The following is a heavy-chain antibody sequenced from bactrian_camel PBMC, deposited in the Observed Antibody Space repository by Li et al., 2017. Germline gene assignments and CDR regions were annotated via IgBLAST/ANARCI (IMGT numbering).Heavy chain of an antibody. CDR1: GYTFSTYC. CDR2: IGSDGVT. Sequence: HVQLVESGRGSVQAGGSLRLSCVASGYTFSTYCMGWFRQAPGKEREGVAIIGSDGVTYSVPSVEGRFLISKDKNTLYLQMNRLKPEDTAMYYCARVRFSVSACSIASDFPYWGQGTQVTVS. CDR3: ARVRFSVSACSIASDFPY. V-gene: IGHV3S57*01. J-gene: IGHJ6*01. D-gene: IGHD4*01.